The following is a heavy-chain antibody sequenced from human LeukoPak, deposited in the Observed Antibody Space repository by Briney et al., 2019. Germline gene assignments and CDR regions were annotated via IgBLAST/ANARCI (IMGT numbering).Heavy chain of an antibody. CDR3: ARRGEGFDY. CDR2: IYYSGST. CDR1: SGSISSSSYY. Sequence: PSETLSLTCTVSSGSISSSSYYWGWIRQPPGKGLEWIGSIYYSGSTYYNPSLKSRVTISVGTSKNQFSLKLSSVTAADTAVYYCARRGEGFDYWGRGTLVTVSS. V-gene: IGHV4-39*01. J-gene: IGHJ4*02.